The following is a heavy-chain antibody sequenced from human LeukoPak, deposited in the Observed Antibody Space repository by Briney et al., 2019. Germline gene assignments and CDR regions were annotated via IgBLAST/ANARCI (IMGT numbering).Heavy chain of an antibody. CDR1: GGSISSYY. CDR3: ARTTYYDFWSGWGAFDI. V-gene: IGHV4-59*01. D-gene: IGHD3-3*01. CDR2: IYYSGST. J-gene: IGHJ3*02. Sequence: SETLSLTCTVSGGSISSYYWSWIRQPPGKGLEWIGYIYYSGSTNYNPSLKSRVTISVDTSKHQFSLKLSPVTAADTAVYYCARTTYYDFWSGWGAFDIWGQGTMVTVSS.